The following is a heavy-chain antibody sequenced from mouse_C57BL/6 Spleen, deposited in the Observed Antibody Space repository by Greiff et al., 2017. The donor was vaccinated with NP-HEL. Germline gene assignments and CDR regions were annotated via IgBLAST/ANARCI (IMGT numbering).Heavy chain of an antibody. D-gene: IGHD1-1*02. CDR2: FYPGSGSI. Sequence: QVHVKQSGAELVKPGASVKLSCKASGYTFTEYTIHWVKQRSGQGLEWIGWFYPGSGSIKYNEKFKDKATLTADKSSSTVYMELSRLTSEDSAVYFCARHEDLYGPMDYWGQGTSVTVSS. J-gene: IGHJ4*01. V-gene: IGHV1-62-2*01. CDR1: GYTFTEYT. CDR3: ARHEDLYGPMDY.